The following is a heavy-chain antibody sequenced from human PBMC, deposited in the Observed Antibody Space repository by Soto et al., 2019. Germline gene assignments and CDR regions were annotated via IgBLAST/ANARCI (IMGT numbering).Heavy chain of an antibody. CDR1: GFTFDDFA. J-gene: IGHJ4*02. V-gene: IGHV3-9*01. D-gene: IGHD7-27*01. CDR3: AKETQANLGTGGFDY. Sequence: ESVGGLVQPGRSLRLSCAASGFTFDDFAIHWVRQPPGKGLEWVSGISWNSDAIAYADSVKGRFTISRDNAKNSLYLQMNSLGAEDTALYFCAKETQANLGTGGFDYWGRGTLVSVSS. CDR2: ISWNSDAI.